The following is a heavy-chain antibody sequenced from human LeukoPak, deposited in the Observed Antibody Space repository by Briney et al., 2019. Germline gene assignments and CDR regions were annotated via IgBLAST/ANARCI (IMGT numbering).Heavy chain of an antibody. D-gene: IGHD6-13*01. CDR2: INQDGSEK. CDR3: ARESTAGYNSSWYGFRN. J-gene: IGHJ1*01. V-gene: IGHV3-7*01. Sequence: GGSLRLSCAASGFTFWMSWVRQAPGKGLEWVANINQDGSEKYYVDSVKGRFTISRDNAKNPLFLQMGSLRVEDTAVYYCARESTAGYNSSWYGFRNWGQGTLVSVSS. CDR1: GFTFW.